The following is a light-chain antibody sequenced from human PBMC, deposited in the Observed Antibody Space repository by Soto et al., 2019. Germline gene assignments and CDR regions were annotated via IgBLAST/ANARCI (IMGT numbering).Light chain of an antibody. CDR3: QQYNNWPWT. CDR2: GAS. V-gene: IGKV3-15*01. Sequence: ETVLTQSPATLSVSPGERATLSCRASQSVSSNLAWYQQKPGQAPRLLIYGASTRATGIPARFSGSGPGTDFTLTISSLQSEDFAVYYCQQYNNWPWTFGQGTKVDIK. J-gene: IGKJ1*01. CDR1: QSVSSN.